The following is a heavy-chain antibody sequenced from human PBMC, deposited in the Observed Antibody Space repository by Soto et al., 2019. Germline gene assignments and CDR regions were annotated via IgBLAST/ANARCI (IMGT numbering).Heavy chain of an antibody. CDR3: ARVPDR. CDR2: IYHSGST. Sequence: PSDSLSPTYNNSGCPISTCTYPRRWTQQPPGKCLEWIGYIYHSGSTYYNPSLKSRVTISVDRSKNQFSLKLSSVTAADTAVYYCARVPDRWGQG. D-gene: IGHD2-2*01. V-gene: IGHV4-30-2*01. J-gene: IGHJ5*02. CDR1: GCPISTCTYP.